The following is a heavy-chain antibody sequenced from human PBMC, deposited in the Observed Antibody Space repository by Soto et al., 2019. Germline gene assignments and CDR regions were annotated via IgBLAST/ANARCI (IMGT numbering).Heavy chain of an antibody. CDR2: IGTAGDT. CDR3: ARVLPFPVLYGMDV. Sequence: EVQLVESGGGLVQPGGSLRLSCAASGFTFSSYDMHWVRQATGKGLEWVSAIGTAGDTYYPGSVKGRFTISRENAKNSLYLQMNSLRAEDTAVYYCARVLPFPVLYGMDVWGQGTTVTVSS. CDR1: GFTFSSYD. V-gene: IGHV3-13*01. J-gene: IGHJ6*02.